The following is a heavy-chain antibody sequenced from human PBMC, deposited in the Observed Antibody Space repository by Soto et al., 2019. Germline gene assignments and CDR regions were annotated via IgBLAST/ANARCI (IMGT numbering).Heavy chain of an antibody. CDR3: ARLSITATGGWFDP. CDR2: ISYSGTT. CDR1: GGSINSVNYY. D-gene: IGHD6-13*01. V-gene: IGHV4-31*03. J-gene: IGHJ5*02. Sequence: QVQLQESGPGLVKPSQTLSLTCTVSGGSINSVNYYWNWIRQHPGKGLEWIGYISYSGTTSYNPSLKSRVTITVDTSNNQFSLKLRSVTAADTAVYYCARLSITATGGWFDPWGQGTLVTVSS.